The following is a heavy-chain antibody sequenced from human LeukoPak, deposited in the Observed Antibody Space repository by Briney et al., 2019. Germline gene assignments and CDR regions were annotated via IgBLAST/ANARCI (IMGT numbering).Heavy chain of an antibody. CDR1: GYTFTGYY. J-gene: IGHJ4*02. CDR3: ARPWGDSSGYYYVRDY. Sequence: GASVKVSCKSSGYTFTGYYMHWVRQAPGQGLEWMGWINPNSGGTNYAQKFQGRVTMTRDTCISTAYMELSRLRSDDTAVYYCARPWGDSSGYYYVRDYWGQGTLVTVSS. D-gene: IGHD3-22*01. V-gene: IGHV1-2*02. CDR2: INPNSGGT.